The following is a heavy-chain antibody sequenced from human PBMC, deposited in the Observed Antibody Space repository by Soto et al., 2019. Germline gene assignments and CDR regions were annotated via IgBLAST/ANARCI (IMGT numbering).Heavy chain of an antibody. D-gene: IGHD2-2*01. CDR2: ISLYSDGT. CDR3: ERVVPGAEAWFGP. J-gene: IGHJ5*02. CDR1: GYTFSNYG. Sequence: QVELVQSGGEVKRPGASVKVSCKTSGYTFSNYGITWVRQVPGQRLEWLGWISLYSDGTNYAQKFQGRVSMTTDTSTTTAYVELRSLRSDDTAVYYCERVVPGAEAWFGPWGQGTLVTVSS. V-gene: IGHV1-18*01.